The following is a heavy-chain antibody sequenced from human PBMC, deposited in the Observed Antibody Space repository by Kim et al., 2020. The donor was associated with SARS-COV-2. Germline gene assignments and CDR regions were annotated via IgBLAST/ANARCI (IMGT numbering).Heavy chain of an antibody. D-gene: IGHD2-8*02. V-gene: IGHV1-18*01. CDR1: GYTFTSYG. J-gene: IGHJ6*02. Sequence: ASVKVSCKASGYTFTSYGISWVRQAPGQGLEWMGWISAYNGNTNYAQKLQGRVTMTTDTSTSTAYMELRSLRSDDTAVYYCARESDQYCTGGVCYVSGMDVWGQGTTVTVSS. CDR2: ISAYNGNT. CDR3: ARESDQYCTGGVCYVSGMDV.